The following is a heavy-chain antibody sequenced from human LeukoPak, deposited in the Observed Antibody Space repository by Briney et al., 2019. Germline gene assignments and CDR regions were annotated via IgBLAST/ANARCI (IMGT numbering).Heavy chain of an antibody. CDR3: ARNEDGYCSGGSCYSGWFDP. Sequence: GGSLRLSCAASGFTVSSNYMSWVRQAPGKGLEWVSVIYSGGSTYYAHSVKGRFTISRDNSKNTLYLQMNSLRAEDTAVYYCARNEDGYCSGGSCYSGWFDPWGQGTLVTVSS. D-gene: IGHD2-15*01. J-gene: IGHJ5*02. CDR2: IYSGGST. V-gene: IGHV3-53*01. CDR1: GFTVSSNY.